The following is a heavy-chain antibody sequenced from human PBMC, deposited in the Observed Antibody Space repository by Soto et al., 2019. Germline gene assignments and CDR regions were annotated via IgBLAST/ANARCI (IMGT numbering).Heavy chain of an antibody. V-gene: IGHV1-69*01. J-gene: IGHJ4*02. Sequence: QVQLVQSGAEVKKPGSSVKVSCKASGCTFSSYAISWVRQAPGQVLEWMGGIIPIFGTANYAQKFQGRVTITADESTSTAYMELSSLRSEDTAVYYCARVEDDSSGSGFDYWGQGTLVTVSS. CDR3: ARVEDDSSGSGFDY. CDR1: GCTFSSYA. CDR2: IIPIFGTA. D-gene: IGHD3-22*01.